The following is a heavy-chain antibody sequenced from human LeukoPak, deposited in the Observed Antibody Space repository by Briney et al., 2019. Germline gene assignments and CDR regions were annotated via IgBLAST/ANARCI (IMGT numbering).Heavy chain of an antibody. CDR1: GGSISSSSYY. J-gene: IGHJ4*02. Sequence: PSETLSLTCTVSGGSISSSSYYWGWIRQPPGKGLEWIGSIYYSGSTYYNPSLKSRVTISVDTSKNQFSLKLSSVTAADTAVYYCARLHSSGWANFDYWGQGTLVTVSS. CDR3: ARLHSSGWANFDY. CDR2: IYYSGST. D-gene: IGHD6-19*01. V-gene: IGHV4-39*07.